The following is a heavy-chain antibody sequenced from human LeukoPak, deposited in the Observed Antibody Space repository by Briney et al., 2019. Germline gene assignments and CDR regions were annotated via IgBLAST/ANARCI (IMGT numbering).Heavy chain of an antibody. J-gene: IGHJ4*02. CDR3: ARDGTGWSRDY. CDR1: GFTFSACS. CDR2: ISSDSAYI. V-gene: IGHV3-21*01. D-gene: IGHD2-2*01. Sequence: GGSLRLSCAASGFTFSACSMNWVRQAPGKGLEWVSVISSDSAYIYYADSAKGRFTVSRDNAKNSLSLHMSSLRAEDTGVYYCARDGTGWSRDYWGQGTLVTVSS.